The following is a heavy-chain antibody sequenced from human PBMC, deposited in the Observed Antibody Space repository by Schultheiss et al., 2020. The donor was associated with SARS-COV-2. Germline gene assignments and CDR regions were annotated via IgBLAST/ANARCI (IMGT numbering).Heavy chain of an antibody. CDR1: GFTFDDYG. D-gene: IGHD6-19*01. CDR2: ISSSSSYI. Sequence: GGSLRLSCAASGFTFDDYGMSWVRQAPGKGLEWVSSISSSSSYIYYADSVKGRFTISRDNAKNSLYLQMNSLRAEDTAVYYCALIAVAGPTAPNWFDPWGQGTLVTVSS. CDR3: ALIAVAGPTAPNWFDP. V-gene: IGHV3-21*01. J-gene: IGHJ5*02.